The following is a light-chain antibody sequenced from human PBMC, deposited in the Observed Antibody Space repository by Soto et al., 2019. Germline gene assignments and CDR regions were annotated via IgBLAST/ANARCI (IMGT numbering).Light chain of an antibody. J-gene: IGLJ1*01. CDR1: SSDVGGYNY. Sequence: QSVLTQPASVSGSPGQSITISCTGTSSDVGGYNYVSWYQQHPGKAPKVMIYEVNNRPSGVSNRFSGSKSGNTASLTISGLQVEDEADYYCSSFTSSGTRVFGTGTKFTVL. V-gene: IGLV2-14*01. CDR2: EVN. CDR3: SSFTSSGTRV.